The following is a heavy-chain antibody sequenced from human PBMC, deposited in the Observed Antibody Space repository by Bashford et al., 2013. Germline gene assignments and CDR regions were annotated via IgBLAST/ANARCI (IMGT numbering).Heavy chain of an antibody. CDR2: INPNGGGT. CDR1: STPFTDYH. Sequence: ASVKVSCKALSTPFTDYHLHWVRQAPGQGLEWMGSINPNGGGTDYAQMSQGRVTMTRATSISTAYMELSGLRSDDTAIYYCARDLTGDSSLYFDYWGQGTLVTVSS. CDR3: ARDLTGDSSLYFDY. V-gene: IGHV1-2*02. D-gene: IGHD3-9*01. J-gene: IGHJ4*02.